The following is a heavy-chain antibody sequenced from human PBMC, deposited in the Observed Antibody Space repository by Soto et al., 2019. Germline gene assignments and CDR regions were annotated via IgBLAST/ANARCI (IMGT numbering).Heavy chain of an antibody. V-gene: IGHV4-4*07. CDR1: GGSISSYY. D-gene: IGHD3-22*01. Sequence: PSETLSLTFTVSGGSISSYYWSWIRQPAGKGLEWIGRIYTSGSTNYNPSLKRRVTMSVDTSNNQFSLKLSSVTAPDSPVHYCARDQNYYDSSGYYHPFDYWGQGTLVTVSS. CDR3: ARDQNYYDSSGYYHPFDY. J-gene: IGHJ4*02. CDR2: IYTSGST.